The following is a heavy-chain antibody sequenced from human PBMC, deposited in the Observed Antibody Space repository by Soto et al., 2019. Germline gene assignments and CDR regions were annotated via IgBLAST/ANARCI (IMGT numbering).Heavy chain of an antibody. CDR3: ARDTDYDFWSGYYSSHYFDY. V-gene: IGHV3-23*01. Sequence: PGGSLSLSYAASGFTFSSYAMSWVRQAPWKWREWVSAISGSGGSTYYADSVKGRFTISRDNSKNTLYLQMNSLRAEDTAVYYCARDTDYDFWSGYYSSHYFDYWGQGTVVTVSS. D-gene: IGHD3-3*01. CDR2: ISGSGGST. J-gene: IGHJ4*02. CDR1: GFTFSSYA.